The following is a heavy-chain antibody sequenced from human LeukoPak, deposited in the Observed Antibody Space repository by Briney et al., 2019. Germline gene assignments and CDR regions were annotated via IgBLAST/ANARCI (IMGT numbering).Heavy chain of an antibody. CDR1: GGTFSSYA. J-gene: IGHJ5*02. D-gene: IGHD3-22*01. CDR2: IIPIFGTA. Sequence: GASVKVSCKASGGTFSSYAISWVRQAPGQGLEWMGGIIPIFGTANYAQKFQGRVTITADESTSTAYMELSSPGSEDTAVYYCARDRKIVGITVWFDPWGQGTLVTVSS. CDR3: ARDRKIVGITVWFDP. V-gene: IGHV1-69*13.